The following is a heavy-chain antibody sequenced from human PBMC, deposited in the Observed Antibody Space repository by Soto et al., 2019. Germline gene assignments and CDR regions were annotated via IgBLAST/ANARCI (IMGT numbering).Heavy chain of an antibody. Sequence: SGPTMVNHTETLTMTCTFAGFSLTTHGVGVGWIRQPPVKALEWLAVVYWDDDKRYSPSLRSRLTITKDASKNQVVLTMTNMDPVDTATYYCAHRQAGYNSGWNEGYFDYWGQGTLVTVS. J-gene: IGHJ4*02. V-gene: IGHV2-5*02. CDR3: AHRQAGYNSGWNEGYFDY. CDR1: GFSLTTHGVG. CDR2: VYWDDDK. D-gene: IGHD6-19*01.